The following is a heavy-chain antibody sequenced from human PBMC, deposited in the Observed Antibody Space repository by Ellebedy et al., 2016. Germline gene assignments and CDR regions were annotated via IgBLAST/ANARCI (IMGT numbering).Heavy chain of an antibody. CDR3: ARQYCSSTSCSYGGYFDY. J-gene: IGHJ4*02. Sequence: SETLSLXXTVSGDSISSSSYYWGWIRQPQGKGLEYIGSIYYSGSTYYNPSLKSRVTKSVDTSKNQFSLKLSSVTAADTAVYYCARQYCSSTSCSYGGYFDYWGQGTLVTVSS. CDR1: GDSISSSSYY. V-gene: IGHV4-39*01. D-gene: IGHD2-2*01. CDR2: IYYSGST.